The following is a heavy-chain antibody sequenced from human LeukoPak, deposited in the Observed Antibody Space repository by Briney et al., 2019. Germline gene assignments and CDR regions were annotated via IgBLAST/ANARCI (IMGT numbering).Heavy chain of an antibody. V-gene: IGHV1-69*13. D-gene: IGHD2-15*01. Sequence: ASVTVSCTASGGTFSSYAISWVRQAPGQGLEWMGGIIPIFGTANYAQKFQGRVTITADESTSTAYMELSSLRSEDTAVYYCARESGYCSGGSCYLGAFDIWGQGTMVTVSS. CDR2: IIPIFGTA. CDR3: ARESGYCSGGSCYLGAFDI. CDR1: GGTFSSYA. J-gene: IGHJ3*02.